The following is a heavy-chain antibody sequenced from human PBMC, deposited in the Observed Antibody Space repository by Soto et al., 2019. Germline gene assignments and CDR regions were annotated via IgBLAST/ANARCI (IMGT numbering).Heavy chain of an antibody. CDR1: GYTFTSYY. Sequence: ASVKVSCKASGYTFTSYYMHWVRQAPGQGLEWMGIMSPSGGSTSYAQKFQGRVTMSRDTSTSTVYMELSSLRSEDTAVYYCARAARIAEAGHPGYWGQGTQVTVSS. V-gene: IGHV1-46*01. CDR3: ARAARIAEAGHPGY. D-gene: IGHD6-13*01. CDR2: MSPSGGST. J-gene: IGHJ4*02.